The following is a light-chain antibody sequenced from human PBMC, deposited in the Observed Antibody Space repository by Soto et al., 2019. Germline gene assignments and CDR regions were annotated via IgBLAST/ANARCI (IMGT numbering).Light chain of an antibody. CDR1: QSVLYSSNNKNY. CDR2: WAS. V-gene: IGKV4-1*01. CDR3: QHYSSYSRT. Sequence: DIVMTQSPDSLAVSLGERATINCKSSQSVLYSSNNKNYLAWYQQKPGQPPKLLIYWASTRESGVPDRFSGSGSGTDFTLTISSLQPDDFAPYYCQHYSSYSRTFGQGTTVEIK. J-gene: IGKJ1*01.